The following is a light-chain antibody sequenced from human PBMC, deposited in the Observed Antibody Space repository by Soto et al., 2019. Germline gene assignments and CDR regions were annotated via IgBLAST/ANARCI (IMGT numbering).Light chain of an antibody. J-gene: IGLJ2*01. V-gene: IGLV2-14*01. Sequence: QSALTQPASVSGSAGKSITISCTGTSSDVGGYNYVSWYQQHPGKAPKLMIYDVSNRPSGVSNRFSGSKSGNTASLTISGLQAEDEADYYCSSYTSSSPVFRGGSKLTVL. CDR1: SSDVGGYNY. CDR2: DVS. CDR3: SSYTSSSPV.